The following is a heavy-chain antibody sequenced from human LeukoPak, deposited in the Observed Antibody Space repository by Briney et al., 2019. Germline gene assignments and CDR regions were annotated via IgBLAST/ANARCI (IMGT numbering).Heavy chain of an antibody. CDR1: GFTFSSYS. J-gene: IGHJ3*02. CDR2: ISSSSSYI. D-gene: IGHD2-21*01. V-gene: IGHV3-21*01. Sequence: PGGSLRLSCAASGFTFSSYSMNWVRQAPGKGLEWVSSISSSSSYIYYADSVKGRFTISRDNAKNSLYLQMNSLRAEDTAVYYCARDPRYCGGECYSDAFDIWGQGTMVTVSS. CDR3: ARDPRYCGGECYSDAFDI.